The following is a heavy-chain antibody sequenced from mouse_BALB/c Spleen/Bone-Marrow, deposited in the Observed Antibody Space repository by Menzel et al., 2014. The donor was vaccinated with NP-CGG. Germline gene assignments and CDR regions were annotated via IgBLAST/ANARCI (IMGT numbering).Heavy chain of an antibody. V-gene: IGHV1-5*01. D-gene: IGHD2-4*01. CDR1: GYSFISYW. Sequence: VQLQQSGTVLARPGASVKMSCKASGYSFISYWMHWVKQRPGQGLEWIGAIYPGNSDASYNQKVKGKAKLTAVTSASTAYMELISLTNEDSAVYYCTRWGVCDYDGGFAYWGQGTLVTVSA. CDR3: TRWGVCDYDGGFAY. J-gene: IGHJ3*01. CDR2: IYPGNSDA.